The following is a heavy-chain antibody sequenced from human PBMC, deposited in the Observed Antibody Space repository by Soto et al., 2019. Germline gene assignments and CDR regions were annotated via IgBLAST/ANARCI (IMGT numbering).Heavy chain of an antibody. J-gene: IGHJ4*02. CDR3: AKPTGIHLWLFDY. D-gene: IGHD5-18*01. Sequence: QVQLVESGGGVVQPGRSLRLSCAASGFTFRTSGMHWVRQAPGTGLEWVAVMPHDGSYEYYADSVKGRYTISRDNSKNTLYLQMNGLRAEDTAVYYCAKPTGIHLWLFDYWGQGTLVTVSS. V-gene: IGHV3-30*18. CDR2: MPHDGSYE. CDR1: GFTFRTSG.